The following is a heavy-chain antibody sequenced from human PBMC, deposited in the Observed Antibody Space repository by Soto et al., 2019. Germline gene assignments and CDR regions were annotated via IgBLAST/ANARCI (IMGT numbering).Heavy chain of an antibody. J-gene: IGHJ4*02. V-gene: IGHV1-46*03. CDR2: INPSGGST. D-gene: IGHD4-17*01. Sequence: GASVKVSCKASGYTFTSYYMHWVRQAPGQGLEWMGIINPSGGSTSYAQKFQGRVTMTRDTSTSTVYMELSSLRSEDTAVYYCARDDGDYVRSYYFDYWGQGTLVTVSS. CDR1: GYTFTSYY. CDR3: ARDDGDYVRSYYFDY.